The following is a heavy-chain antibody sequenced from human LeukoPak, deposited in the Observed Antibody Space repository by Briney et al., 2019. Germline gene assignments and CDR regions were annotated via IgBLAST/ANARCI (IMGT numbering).Heavy chain of an antibody. CDR2: INHSGST. Sequence: PSETLSLTCAVYGGSFSGYYWSWIRQPPGKGLEWIGEINHSGSTNYNPSLKSRVTISVDTSKNQFSLKLSSVTAADTAVYYCARVRALAAADDAFDIWGQGTMVTVSS. D-gene: IGHD6-13*01. CDR3: ARVRALAAADDAFDI. V-gene: IGHV4-34*01. CDR1: GGSFSGYY. J-gene: IGHJ3*02.